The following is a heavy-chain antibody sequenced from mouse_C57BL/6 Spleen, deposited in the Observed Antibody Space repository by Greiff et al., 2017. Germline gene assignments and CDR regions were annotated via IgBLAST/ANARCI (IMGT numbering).Heavy chain of an antibody. J-gene: IGHJ2*01. CDR2: INPNNGGT. Sequence: EVQLQQSGPELVKPGASVKIPCKASGYTFTDYYMNWVKQSHGKSLEWIGDINPNNGGTSYNQKFKGKATLTVDKSSSTAYLELRSLTSEDSAVYYCGRSRVYYDYDDRENYFDYWGQGTTLTVSS. CDR3: GRSRVYYDYDDRENYFDY. D-gene: IGHD2-4*01. V-gene: IGHV1-26*01. CDR1: GYTFTDYY.